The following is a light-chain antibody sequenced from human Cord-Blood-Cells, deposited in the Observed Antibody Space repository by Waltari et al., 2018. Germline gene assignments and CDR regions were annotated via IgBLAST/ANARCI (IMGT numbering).Light chain of an antibody. CDR1: QSVSSY. Sequence: EIVLTQSPATLSLSPGERATLSCRASQSVSSYLAWYQQKPGQAPRLLIYDASNRATRIPARFSGSASGTDFTLTISSLEPEDLAVYYCQQRSNWPPLTFGGGTKVEIK. J-gene: IGKJ4*01. CDR3: QQRSNWPPLT. V-gene: IGKV3-11*01. CDR2: DAS.